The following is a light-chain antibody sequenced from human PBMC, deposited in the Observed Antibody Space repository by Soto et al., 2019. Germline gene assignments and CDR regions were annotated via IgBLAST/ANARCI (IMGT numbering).Light chain of an antibody. V-gene: IGKV1-6*01. CDR3: LQDYTSAYT. Sequence: AIQMTQSPSSLSASIGDRVTITCRASQGVGNDLGWYQHKPGQAPKLLIYAASSLESGVPSRFGGSGSGTDFTLTINSLQPEDFATYYCLQDYTSAYTFGPGTKLEI. CDR1: QGVGND. J-gene: IGKJ2*01. CDR2: AAS.